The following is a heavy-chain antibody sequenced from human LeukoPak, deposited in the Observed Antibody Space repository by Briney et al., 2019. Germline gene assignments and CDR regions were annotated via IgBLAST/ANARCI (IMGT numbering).Heavy chain of an antibody. V-gene: IGHV1-2*02. CDR2: INPNSGGT. D-gene: IGHD2-15*01. J-gene: IGHJ5*02. CDR3: ARGVVAIPYNWFDP. CDR1: GYTFTGYY. Sequence: ASVKVSCKASGYTFTGYYMHWVRQAPGQGLEGMGWINPNSGGTNYAQKFQGRVTMTRDTSISTAYMELSRLRSDDTAVYYCARGVVAIPYNWFDPWGQGTLVTVSS.